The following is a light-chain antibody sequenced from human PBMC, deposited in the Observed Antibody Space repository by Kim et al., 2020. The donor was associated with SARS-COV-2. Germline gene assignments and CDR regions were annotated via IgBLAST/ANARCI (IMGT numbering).Light chain of an antibody. V-gene: IGKV3-20*01. CDR2: DAS. CDR3: QQYDTSPPT. CDR1: QNRTNRS. Sequence: SPGEKATTPSCAPQNRTNRSLAWYHQKPGQAPMLLIYDASNRATGIPNTFSGSGSGTDFTLTISRLEPEDFAVYYCQQYDTSPPTFGQGTKVEIK. J-gene: IGKJ1*01.